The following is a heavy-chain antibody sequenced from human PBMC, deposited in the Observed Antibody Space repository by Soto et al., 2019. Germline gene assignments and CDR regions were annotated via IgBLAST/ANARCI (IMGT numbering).Heavy chain of an antibody. CDR2: ISSSGNYM. D-gene: IGHD2-2*01. Sequence: LGGSLRLSCAASGFTFSNYGMNWVRQAPGKGLEWVSSISSSGNYMYYADSVKGRFTISRDNAKNSLYLQMNSLRAEDTAVYYCARDCSSTSCYGGHFDYWGQGTLVTVSS. CDR3: ARDCSSTSCYGGHFDY. V-gene: IGHV3-21*01. J-gene: IGHJ4*02. CDR1: GFTFSNYG.